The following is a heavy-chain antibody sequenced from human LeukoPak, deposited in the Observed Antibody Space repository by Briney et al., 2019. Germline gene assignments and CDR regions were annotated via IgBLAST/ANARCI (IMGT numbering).Heavy chain of an antibody. D-gene: IGHD3-22*01. CDR2: IYYSGST. CDR1: GVSFSGYY. J-gene: IGHJ4*02. Sequence: ASETLSLTCAVYGVSFSGYYWSWIRQPPGKGLEWIGYIYYSGSTNYNPSLKSRVTISVDTSKNQFSLKLSSVTAADTAVYYCARYSDSSLIDYWGQGTLVTVSS. V-gene: IGHV4-59*01. CDR3: ARYSDSSLIDY.